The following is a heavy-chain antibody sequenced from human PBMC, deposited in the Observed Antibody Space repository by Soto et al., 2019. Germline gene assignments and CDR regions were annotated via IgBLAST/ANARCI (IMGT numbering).Heavy chain of an antibody. V-gene: IGHV3-7*03. Sequence: GGSLSRSCAASGFTFSSYSMSWVRQAPGEGLQWVASIKPDGSDKYYMDSVKGRFAIFRDNAKNSLYLQMNSLRAEDTALYYCARLLSNSARDYWGQGALVTVSS. J-gene: IGHJ4*02. D-gene: IGHD2-8*01. CDR3: ARLLSNSARDY. CDR2: IKPDGSDK. CDR1: GFTFSSYS.